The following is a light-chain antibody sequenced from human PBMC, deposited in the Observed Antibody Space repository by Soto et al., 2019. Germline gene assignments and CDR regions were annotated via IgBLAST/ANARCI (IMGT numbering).Light chain of an antibody. Sequence: VRTQTPATLSVSPGERATRSCRVSQSVRNKVAWYQQKPGQAPRLLIYGASTRATGIPARFSGSGSGTEFTLTISSLQSEDFAVYYCQQYTTWPPLTFGGGTKVDIK. CDR2: GAS. CDR3: QQYTTWPPLT. CDR1: QSVRNK. J-gene: IGKJ4*01. V-gene: IGKV3-15*01.